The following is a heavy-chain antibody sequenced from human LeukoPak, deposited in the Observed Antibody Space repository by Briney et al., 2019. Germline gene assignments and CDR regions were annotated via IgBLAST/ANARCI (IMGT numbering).Heavy chain of an antibody. CDR2: INHSGST. J-gene: IGHJ5*02. CDR3: ARGEGYCSGGSCYPTPIDP. V-gene: IGHV4-34*01. CDR1: GGSFSGYY. Sequence: SETLSLTCAVYGGSFSGYYWRWIRQPPGKGREWIGEINHSGSTNYIPSLKSRHTISVDTSKNQFSLELGSVPAADKAVDYCARGEGYCSGGSCYPTPIDPWGQGTLVTVSS. D-gene: IGHD2-15*01.